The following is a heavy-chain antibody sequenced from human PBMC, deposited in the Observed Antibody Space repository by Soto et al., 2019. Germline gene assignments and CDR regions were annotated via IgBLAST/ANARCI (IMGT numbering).Heavy chain of an antibody. V-gene: IGHV5-10-1*01. CDR1: GYSFTSYW. CDR3: ASSGGDTAMATADWFDP. D-gene: IGHD5-18*01. CDR2: IDPSDSYT. Sequence: GESLKISCKGSGYSFTSYWISWVRQMPGKGLEWMGRIDPSDSYTNYSPSFQGHVTISADKSISTAYLQWSSLKASDTAMYYCASSGGDTAMATADWFDPWGQGTLVTVSS. J-gene: IGHJ5*02.